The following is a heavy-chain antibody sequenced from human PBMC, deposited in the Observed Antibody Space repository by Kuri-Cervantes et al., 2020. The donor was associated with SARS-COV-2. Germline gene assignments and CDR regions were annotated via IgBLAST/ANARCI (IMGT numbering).Heavy chain of an antibody. V-gene: IGHV3-74*01. D-gene: IGHD1-26*01. CDR2: INSDGSST. J-gene: IGHJ6*02. CDR3: ARDSGGATRLTYYDYYYGMDV. Sequence: GESLKISCAASGFTFSSYWMHWVRQAPGKGLVWVSRINSDGSSTSYADSVKGRFTISGDNAKNTLYLQMNSLRAEDTAVYYCARDSGGATRLTYYDYYYGMDVWGQGTTVTVSS. CDR1: GFTFSSYW.